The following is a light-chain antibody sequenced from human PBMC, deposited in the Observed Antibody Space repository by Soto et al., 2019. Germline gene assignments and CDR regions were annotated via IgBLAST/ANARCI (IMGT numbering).Light chain of an antibody. CDR3: QQYSHLIT. CDR1: QAISNY. Sequence: DIQMTQSPSSLSASVGDRVTITCQASQAISNYLNWYQQKLGKAPKLLIYDASNLETGVPSRFSGSGSGTDFTFTISSLQHEDIATYYCQQYSHLITFGQGTRLEIK. CDR2: DAS. V-gene: IGKV1-33*01. J-gene: IGKJ5*01.